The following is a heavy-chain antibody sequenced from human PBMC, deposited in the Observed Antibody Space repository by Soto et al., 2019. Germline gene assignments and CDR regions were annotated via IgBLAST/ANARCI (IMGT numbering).Heavy chain of an antibody. D-gene: IGHD3-22*01. CDR3: ARDAPYYYDSSGYDRPCAFGI. V-gene: IGHV4-59*01. Sequence: PSETLSLTCTVSGGSISSYYWSWIRQPPGKGLEWIGYIYYSGSTNYNPSLKSRVTISVDTSKHQFSLKMSSVTAADTAVYYCARDAPYYYDSSGYDRPCAFGIWGQGTMVTVSS. CDR2: IYYSGST. J-gene: IGHJ3*02. CDR1: GGSISSYY.